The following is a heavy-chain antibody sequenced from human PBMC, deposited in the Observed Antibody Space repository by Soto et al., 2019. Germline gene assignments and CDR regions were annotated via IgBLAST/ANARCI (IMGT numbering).Heavy chain of an antibody. CDR2: INWSGGST. D-gene: IGHD3-10*01. J-gene: IGHJ4*02. Sequence: PGGSLRLSCAASGFTFDDHGMSWVRQAPGKGLEWVSGINWSGGSTGYADSVKGRFTISRDNAKNSLYLQMNSLRAEDTALYYCARSYYGSGSYGDYWGQGTLVTVSS. CDR3: ARSYYGSGSYGDY. V-gene: IGHV3-20*04. CDR1: GFTFDDHG.